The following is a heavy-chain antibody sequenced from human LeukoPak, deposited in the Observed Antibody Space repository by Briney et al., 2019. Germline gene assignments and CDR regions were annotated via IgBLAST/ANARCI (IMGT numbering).Heavy chain of an antibody. J-gene: IGHJ4*02. CDR2: ISSSSSTI. CDR3: ARGHSSGWSTFDY. V-gene: IGHV3-48*02. CDR1: GFTFSSYS. D-gene: IGHD6-19*01. Sequence: GGSLRLSCAASGFTFSSYSMSRVRQAPGKGLEWVSYISSSSSTIYYADSVEGRFSISRDNAKNSLYLQMNSLRDEDTAVYYCARGHSSGWSTFDYWGQGTLVTVSS.